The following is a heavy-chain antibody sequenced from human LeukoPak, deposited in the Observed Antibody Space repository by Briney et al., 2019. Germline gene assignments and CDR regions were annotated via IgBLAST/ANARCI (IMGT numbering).Heavy chain of an antibody. CDR2: ISYDGSNK. Sequence: GGFLRLSCAASGFTFSSYGMHWVRQAPGKGLEWVAVISYDGSNKYYADSVKGRFTISRDNSKNTLYLQMNSLRAEDTAVYYCASIGDDDAFDIWGQGTMVTVSS. CDR1: GFTFSSYG. V-gene: IGHV3-30*03. J-gene: IGHJ3*02. D-gene: IGHD2-21*01. CDR3: ASIGDDDAFDI.